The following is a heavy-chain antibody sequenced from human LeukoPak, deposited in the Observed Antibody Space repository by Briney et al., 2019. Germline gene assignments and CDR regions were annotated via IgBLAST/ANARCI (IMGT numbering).Heavy chain of an antibody. CDR2: IYYSGST. D-gene: IGHD4-17*01. CDR1: GGSISSYY. CDR3: ARGTTVTTLVWFDP. J-gene: IGHJ5*02. Sequence: SETLSLTCTVSGGSISSYYWSWIRQPPGKGLEWIGYIYYSGSTNYNPSLKSRVTISVDTSKNQFSLKLSSVTAADPAVYYCARGTTVTTLVWFDPWGEGTLVTVSS. V-gene: IGHV4-59*01.